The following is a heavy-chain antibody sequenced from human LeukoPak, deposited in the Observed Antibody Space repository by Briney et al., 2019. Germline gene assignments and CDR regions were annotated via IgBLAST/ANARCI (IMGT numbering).Heavy chain of an antibody. CDR1: GGSISSYY. D-gene: IGHD2-15*01. Sequence: SETLSLTCTVSGGSISSYYWGWIRQPPGKGLEWIGSIYYSGSTYYNPSLKSRVTISVDTSKNQVSLKLSSVTAADTAVYYCARGTVGYCSGGSCQGWFDPWGQGTLVTVSS. CDR3: ARGTVGYCSGGSCQGWFDP. V-gene: IGHV4-39*07. J-gene: IGHJ5*02. CDR2: IYYSGST.